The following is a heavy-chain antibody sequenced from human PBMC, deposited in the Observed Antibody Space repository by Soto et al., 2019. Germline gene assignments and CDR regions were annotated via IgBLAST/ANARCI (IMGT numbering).Heavy chain of an antibody. Sequence: EVQLGESGGGVVRPGGSLRLSCAASGFTFDAYGMSWFRQAPGKGLEWVSNINWNGGSTGYADSVKGRFTISRDNAKNSLYLQMNSLRAEDTALYYCARGRVVGAILPFDYWGQGTLVTVSS. D-gene: IGHD1-26*01. V-gene: IGHV3-20*04. J-gene: IGHJ4*02. CDR3: ARGRVVGAILPFDY. CDR2: INWNGGST. CDR1: GFTFDAYG.